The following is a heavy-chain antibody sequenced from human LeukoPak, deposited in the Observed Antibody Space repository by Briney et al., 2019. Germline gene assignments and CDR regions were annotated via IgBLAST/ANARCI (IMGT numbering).Heavy chain of an antibody. J-gene: IGHJ4*02. CDR2: ISGSGGST. CDR1: GFTFSAYN. D-gene: IGHD2-2*01. CDR3: AKMPLRLGPFDY. Sequence: GGSLRLSCAASGFTFSAYNMNWVRQAPGKGLEWVSAISGSGGSTYYADSVKGRFTISRDNSKNTLYLQMNSLRAEDTAVYYCAKMPLRLGPFDYWGQGTLVTVSS. V-gene: IGHV3-23*01.